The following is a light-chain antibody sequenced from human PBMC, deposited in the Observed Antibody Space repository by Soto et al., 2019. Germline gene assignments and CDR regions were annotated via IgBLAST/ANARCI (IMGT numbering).Light chain of an antibody. CDR1: QSVLSSSNNQNH. V-gene: IGKV4-1*01. Sequence: DIVMTQSPDSLAVSLGDTATINCKSSQSVLSSSNNQNHLAWYQQKPGQPPRLLIYWASTRESGVPDRFSGSGSGTDFTLTISRMEPEEFAVYCCKKYGSSPRTFGQGTKVDIK. CDR2: WAS. CDR3: KKYGSSPRT. J-gene: IGKJ1*01.